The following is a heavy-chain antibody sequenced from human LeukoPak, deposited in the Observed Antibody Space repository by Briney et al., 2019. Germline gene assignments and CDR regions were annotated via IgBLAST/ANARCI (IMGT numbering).Heavy chain of an antibody. CDR1: GGSISSYY. CDR3: ASMIVVPPEYFQH. Sequence: SETLSLTCTVSGGSISSYYSNWIRQPAGKGLEWIGYIYYSGSTYYNPSLKSRVTISVDTSKNQFSLKLSSVTAADTAVYYCASMIVVPPEYFQHWGQGTLVTVSS. D-gene: IGHD3-22*01. V-gene: IGHV4-59*06. J-gene: IGHJ1*01. CDR2: IYYSGST.